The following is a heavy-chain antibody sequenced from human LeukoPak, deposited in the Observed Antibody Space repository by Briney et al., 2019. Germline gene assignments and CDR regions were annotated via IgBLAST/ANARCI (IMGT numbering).Heavy chain of an antibody. CDR1: GFTFSSYA. J-gene: IGHJ4*02. V-gene: IGHV3-23*01. CDR2: ISGSGGRT. D-gene: IGHD4-17*01. CDR3: AKEVWRRTVTTPLDY. Sequence: GGSLRLSSAAPGFTFSSYAMSWVRQAPGKGLEWVSAISGSGGRTYYADSVKGRFTISRDNSKNTLYLQMNSLRAEDTAVYYCAKEVWRRTVTTPLDYWGQGTLVTVSS.